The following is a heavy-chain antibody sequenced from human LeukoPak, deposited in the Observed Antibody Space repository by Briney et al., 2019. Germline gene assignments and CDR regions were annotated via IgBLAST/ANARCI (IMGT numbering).Heavy chain of an antibody. CDR1: GFTFSSYS. J-gene: IGHJ4*02. Sequence: GGSLRLSCAASGFTFSSYSMNWVRQAPGKGLEWVSYISSSSSTIYYADSVKGRFTISRDNAKNSLYLQMNSLRAEDTAVYYCARARYDFWSGYPDYWGQGTLVTVSS. D-gene: IGHD3-3*01. CDR3: ARARYDFWSGYPDY. V-gene: IGHV3-48*01. CDR2: ISSSSSTI.